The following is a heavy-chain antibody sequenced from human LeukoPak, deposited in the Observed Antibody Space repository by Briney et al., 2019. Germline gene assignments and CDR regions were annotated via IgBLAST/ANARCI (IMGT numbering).Heavy chain of an antibody. CDR1: GFIFNVDG. CDR3: ANFQTVGVKPFEH. Sequence: GGSLRLSCSGSGFIFNVDGMNWVRQAPGKGLEWVSSISPDSTFIPQADSVKGRFTISRDNSKNSLYLQMESLRVEDTAVYYCANFQTVGVKPFEHWGQGTLVTVSS. V-gene: IGHV3-21*01. D-gene: IGHD1-26*01. CDR2: ISPDSTFI. J-gene: IGHJ5*02.